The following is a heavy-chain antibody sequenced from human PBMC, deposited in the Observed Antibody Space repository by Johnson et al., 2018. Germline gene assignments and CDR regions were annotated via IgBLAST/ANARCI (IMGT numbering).Heavy chain of an antibody. V-gene: IGHV3-30-3*01. CDR3: ARILVVVAATYDAFDI. CDR1: GFTFSSYA. Sequence: QVQLVESGGGVVQXGRSLRLSCAASGFTFSSYAMHWVRQAPGKGLEWVAVISYDGSNKYYAESLKGRFTISRDNSKTTLYLQMHSLRAEDTAVYYCARILVVVAATYDAFDIWGQGTMVTVSS. D-gene: IGHD2-15*01. CDR2: ISYDGSNK. J-gene: IGHJ3*02.